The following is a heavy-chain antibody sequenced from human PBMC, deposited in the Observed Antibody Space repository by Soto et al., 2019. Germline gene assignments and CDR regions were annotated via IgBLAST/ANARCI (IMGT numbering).Heavy chain of an antibody. CDR2: ISGSRNTI. V-gene: IGHV3-11*01. J-gene: IGHJ4*02. CDR1: GFIFSDYY. Sequence: PGGSLRLSCEASGFIFSDYYMAWIRQAPGKGLEWVSYISGSRNTIYYADSVKGRFTISRDSAKDSLYLQMNTLRDEDTAIYYCARLGQFDFWGQGTVVTVSS. CDR3: ARLGQFDF.